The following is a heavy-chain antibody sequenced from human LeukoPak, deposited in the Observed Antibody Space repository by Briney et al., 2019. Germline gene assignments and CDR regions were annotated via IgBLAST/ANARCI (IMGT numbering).Heavy chain of an antibody. D-gene: IGHD3-9*01. J-gene: IGHJ4*02. Sequence: PSQTLSLTCTVSGGSISSGDYYWRWSRQPPGKGLEWIVYIYYSGSTYYNPSLKSRVTISVDTSKNQSSLKLSSVTAADTAVYYCARQQGYDILTGYYFDYWGQGTLVTVSS. CDR3: ARQQGYDILTGYYFDY. CDR1: GGSISSGDYY. V-gene: IGHV4-30-4*01. CDR2: IYYSGST.